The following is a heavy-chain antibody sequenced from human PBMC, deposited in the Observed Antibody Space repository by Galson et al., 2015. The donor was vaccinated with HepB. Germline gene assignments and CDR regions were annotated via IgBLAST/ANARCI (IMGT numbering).Heavy chain of an antibody. CDR1: GGTFSSYA. CDR2: IIPIFGTA. CDR3: ASMGGVVVAAPTAYYGMDV. V-gene: IGHV1-69*06. D-gene: IGHD2-15*01. J-gene: IGHJ6*02. Sequence: SVKVSCKASGGTFSSYAISWVRQAPGQGLEWMGGIIPIFGTANYAQKFQGRVTITADKSTSTAYMELSSLRSEDTAVYYCASMGGVVVAAPTAYYGMDVWGQGTTVTVSS.